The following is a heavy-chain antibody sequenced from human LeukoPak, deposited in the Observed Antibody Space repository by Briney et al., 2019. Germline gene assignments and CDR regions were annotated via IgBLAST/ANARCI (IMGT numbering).Heavy chain of an antibody. Sequence: SETLSLTCTVSGGSLRSSTYYWAWIRQPPGKGLEWLGSIHYDGSTFDNPSLKSRVTMSVDTSRNHFSLKMTSVTAADTAVYYCAWDNRSLLDSWGQGILVTVSS. D-gene: IGHD3-16*02. CDR2: IHYDGST. V-gene: IGHV4-39*07. CDR3: AWDNRSLLDS. CDR1: GGSLRSSTYY. J-gene: IGHJ4*02.